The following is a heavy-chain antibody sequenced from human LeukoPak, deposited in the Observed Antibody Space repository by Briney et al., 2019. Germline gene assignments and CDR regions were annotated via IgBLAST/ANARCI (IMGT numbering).Heavy chain of an antibody. CDR2: INHSGST. CDR3: ARVEKDIVVVPAARWFVP. V-gene: IGHV4-34*01. Sequence: KASETLSLTCAVYGGSFSGYYWSWIRQPPGKGLEWIGEINHSGSTNYNPSLKSRVTISVDTSKNQFSLKLSSVTAADTAVYYCARVEKDIVVVPAARWFVPWGQGTLVTVSS. J-gene: IGHJ5*02. D-gene: IGHD2-2*01. CDR1: GGSFSGYY.